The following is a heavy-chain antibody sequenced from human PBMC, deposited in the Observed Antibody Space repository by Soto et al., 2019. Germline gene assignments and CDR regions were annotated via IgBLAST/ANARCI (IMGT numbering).Heavy chain of an antibody. CDR3: ARDAYRLAIS. CDR1: GGSVSSGSYY. Sequence: QVQLQESGPGLVKPSETLSLTCTVSGGSVSSGSYYWSWIRQPPGKGLEWIGYIYYSGSTNYNPSLKSRVTISVDTSKNQFSLKLSSVIAADTAVYYCARDAYRLAISWGQGTLVTVSS. CDR2: IYYSGST. V-gene: IGHV4-61*01. D-gene: IGHD2-21*01. J-gene: IGHJ5*02.